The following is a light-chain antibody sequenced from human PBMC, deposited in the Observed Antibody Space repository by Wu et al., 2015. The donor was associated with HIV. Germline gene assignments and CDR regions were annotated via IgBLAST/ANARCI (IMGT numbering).Light chain of an antibody. Sequence: EIVMTQSPATLPVSPGERATLSCRASQSVSSNLAWYQQKLGQAPRLLIYGASTRATGIPARFNGSGSGTEFTLTINSMQSEDFAVYYCQQYNNWPGYTFGQGTKLEIK. CDR1: QSVSSN. CDR2: GAS. J-gene: IGKJ2*01. CDR3: QQYNNWPGYT. V-gene: IGKV3-15*01.